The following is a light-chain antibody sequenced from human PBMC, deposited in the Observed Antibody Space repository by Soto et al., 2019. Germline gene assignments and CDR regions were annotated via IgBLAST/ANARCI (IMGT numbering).Light chain of an antibody. CDR2: SAS. CDR3: QQNFSPFVT. V-gene: IGKV1-39*01. Sequence: DIQMTQSPPSLSASVGDRVTITCRASETITDFLNWYQLKPGKAPKLLIYSASNLQPGVPSRFSGSGYGTDFTLTLSGLQHEDSATYYCQQNFSPFVTFVAGTKEEV. J-gene: IGKJ4*01. CDR1: ETITDF.